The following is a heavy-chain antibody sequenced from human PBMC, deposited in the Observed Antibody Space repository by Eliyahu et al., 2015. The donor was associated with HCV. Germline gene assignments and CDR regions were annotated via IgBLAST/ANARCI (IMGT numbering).Heavy chain of an antibody. V-gene: IGHV3-30*18. J-gene: IGHJ3*02. CDR3: AKCCSGGSYDAFDI. CDR2: ISYDGSNK. D-gene: IGHD2-15*01. CDR1: GFTFXSYG. Sequence: QVQLVESGGGVVQPGRSLRLSCAASGFTFXSYGMHWVRQAPGKGLEWVAVISYDGSNKYYADSVKGRFTISRDNSKNTLYLQMNSLRAEDTAVYYCAKCCSGGSYDAFDIWGQGTMVTVSS.